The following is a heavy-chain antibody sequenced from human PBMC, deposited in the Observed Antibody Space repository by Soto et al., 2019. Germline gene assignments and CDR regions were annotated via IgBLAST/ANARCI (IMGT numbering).Heavy chain of an antibody. D-gene: IGHD3-16*02. CDR2: IVVGSGNT. V-gene: IGHV1-58*01. CDR3: AADSTLYDYVWGSYPLDY. CDR1: GFTFTSSA. J-gene: IGHJ4*02. Sequence: KVSCKASGFTFTSSAVQWVRQARGQRLEWIGWIVVGSGNTNYAQKFQERVTITRDMSTSTAYMELSSLRSEDTAVYYCAADSTLYDYVWGSYPLDYWGQGTLVTVPQ.